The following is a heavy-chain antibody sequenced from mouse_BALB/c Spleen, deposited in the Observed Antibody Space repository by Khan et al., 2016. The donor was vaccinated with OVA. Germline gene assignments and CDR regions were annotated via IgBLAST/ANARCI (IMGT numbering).Heavy chain of an antibody. V-gene: IGHV1-69*02. CDR3: TRGDPGSFDY. D-gene: IGHD2-13*01. Sequence: QVQLQQSGAELVRPGASVKLSCQASGYTFTNNWINWVKQRPGQGLEWIGNIYPSDNHTNYNHHFKDKATLTVAKSSSAAYMQLSSPASEDSAVYYCTRGDPGSFDYWGQGTTLTVSS. CDR2: IYPSDNHT. CDR1: GYTFTNNW. J-gene: IGHJ2*01.